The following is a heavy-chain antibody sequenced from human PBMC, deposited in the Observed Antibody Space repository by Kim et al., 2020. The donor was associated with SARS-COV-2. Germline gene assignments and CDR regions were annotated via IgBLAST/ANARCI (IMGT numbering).Heavy chain of an antibody. D-gene: IGHD1-26*01. V-gene: IGHV4-31*02. Sequence: NPSLKSRVTISVDTSKNQFSLKLSSVTAADTAVYYCATLGGPGSYGATDYWGQGTLVTVSS. J-gene: IGHJ4*02. CDR3: ATLGGPGSYGATDY.